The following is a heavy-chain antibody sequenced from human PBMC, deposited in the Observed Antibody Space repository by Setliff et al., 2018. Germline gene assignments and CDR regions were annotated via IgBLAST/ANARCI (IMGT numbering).Heavy chain of an antibody. J-gene: IGHJ4*02. V-gene: IGHV1-2*02. CDR2: INPNSAGT. D-gene: IGHD3-9*01. CDR3: AGVDVLTASPF. Sequence: ASVKVSCKASGYIFTDYGVSWVRQAPGQGLEWMGWINPNSAGTNYAQKFQGRVTMAWDASITTAYLDLSRLTSDDTASYYCAGVDVLTASPFWGLGTRVTVSS. CDR1: GYIFTDYG.